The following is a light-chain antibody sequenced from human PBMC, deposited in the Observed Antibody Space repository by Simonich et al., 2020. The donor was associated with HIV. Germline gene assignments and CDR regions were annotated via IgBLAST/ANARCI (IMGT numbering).Light chain of an antibody. Sequence: NFMLTQPHSVSESPGKTVTISCTRSSGRIASTYVQWYQPRPGSAPTTVIYEDTQRPSGVPDRCSGSIDSSSNSASLIISGLKTEDEADYYCHSYDSSNQGVFGGGTKLTVL. CDR1: SGRIASTY. J-gene: IGLJ3*02. CDR2: EDT. V-gene: IGLV6-57*03. CDR3: HSYDSSNQGV.